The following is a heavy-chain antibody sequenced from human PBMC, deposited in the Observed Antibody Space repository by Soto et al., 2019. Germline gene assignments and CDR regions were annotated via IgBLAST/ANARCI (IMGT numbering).Heavy chain of an antibody. CDR2: SYYIGAT. CDR1: DGSVNSGNYY. D-gene: IGHD6-13*01. J-gene: IGHJ4*02. Sequence: PSETLSLTCTVSDGSVNSGNYYWSWIRQPPGRGLEWIGHSYYIGATNYNPSLKSRVTISVDTSKIQFSLKVTSVTAADTAVYYCAREEKQLARYGGDFDYWGQGILVTVS. CDR3: AREEKQLARYGGDFDY. V-gene: IGHV4-61*01.